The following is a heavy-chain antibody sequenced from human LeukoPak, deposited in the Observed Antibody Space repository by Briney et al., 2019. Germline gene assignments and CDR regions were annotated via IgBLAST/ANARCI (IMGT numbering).Heavy chain of an antibody. Sequence: GGSLRLSCVASGFTISSYSMNWVRQAPGKGLGWVSYISRSSSTMYYADSVKGRFTISRDNSESTLYLQMNSLPAEDTAIYYCAKVRVPPADYSDYWGQGTLVTVSS. CDR2: ISRSSSTM. V-gene: IGHV3-48*01. CDR3: AKVRVPPADYSDY. D-gene: IGHD3-10*01. J-gene: IGHJ4*02. CDR1: GFTISSYS.